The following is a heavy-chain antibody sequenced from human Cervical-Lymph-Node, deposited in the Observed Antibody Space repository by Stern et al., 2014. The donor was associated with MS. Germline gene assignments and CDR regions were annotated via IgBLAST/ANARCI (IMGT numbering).Heavy chain of an antibody. CDR2: IYYSGIT. D-gene: IGHD3-16*01. CDR3: AKWGTGGYGHFDC. CDR1: GASISSSY. V-gene: IGHV4-59*01. J-gene: IGHJ4*02. Sequence: VQLVESGPGLVKPSETLSLTCTVSGASISSSYWSWIRQPPGKGPEWIAYIYYSGITNYNPSLRSRVTISVDMAKNQFSLKVTSVTAADTAVYYCAKWGTGGYGHFDCWGQGILVTVSS.